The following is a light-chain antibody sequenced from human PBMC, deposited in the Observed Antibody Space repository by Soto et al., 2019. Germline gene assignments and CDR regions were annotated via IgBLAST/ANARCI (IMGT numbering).Light chain of an antibody. Sequence: EIVLTQSPATLSLSPGERATLSCRASQSVSSYLDWYQQKPGQAPRLLIYDASNRATGIPARFSGSGSGTDFTLTISSLEPEDFAVYYCQQRSNWPPITFGQVTRLEIK. J-gene: IGKJ5*01. CDR2: DAS. V-gene: IGKV3-11*01. CDR3: QQRSNWPPIT. CDR1: QSVSSY.